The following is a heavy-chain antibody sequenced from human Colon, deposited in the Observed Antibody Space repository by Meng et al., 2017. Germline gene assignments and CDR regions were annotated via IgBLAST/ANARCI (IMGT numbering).Heavy chain of an antibody. J-gene: IGHJ4*02. D-gene: IGHD4-17*01. CDR3: AGTPGYGDFGGLDFFDY. CDR2: IYTSGST. CDR1: GGSISSGSYY. V-gene: IGHV4-61*02. Sequence: LRLSCTVSGGSISSGSYYWSWIRQPAGKGLEWIGRIYTSGSTNDDPALKSRVTISVDTSKNQFSLKLSSGTAADTAVYYCAGTPGYGDFGGLDFFDYWGQGTLVTVSS.